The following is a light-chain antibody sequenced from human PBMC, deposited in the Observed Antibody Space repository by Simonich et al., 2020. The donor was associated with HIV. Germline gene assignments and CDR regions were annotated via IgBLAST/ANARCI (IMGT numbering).Light chain of an antibody. CDR1: QSVLYSSNNRNY. CDR2: WAS. V-gene: IGKV4-1*01. CDR3: QQYYNTPQT. Sequence: DIVMTQSPDSLAVSLGERATINCKSSQSVLYSSNNRNYLAWYQKKPGQPPKLLIDWASTRESGVPDRFSGSGSGTDFTLTISSLQAEDVAVYYCQQYYNTPQTFGQGTKVEIK. J-gene: IGKJ1*01.